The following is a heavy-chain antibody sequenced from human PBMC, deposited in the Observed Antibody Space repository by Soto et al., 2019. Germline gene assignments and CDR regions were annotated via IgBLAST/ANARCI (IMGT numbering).Heavy chain of an antibody. J-gene: IGHJ4*02. D-gene: IGHD2-8*02. CDR3: ARPTSCTETRCSPFDY. Sequence: PWESLKLSCKGSGCSFTSYWISWVRQMPGKGLEWMGRIDPSESYTKYSPSSQGHVTISADNSISTAYLQWSSLKASDTAMYYCARPTSCTETRCSPFDYWGQGTLVTVAS. V-gene: IGHV5-10-1*01. CDR1: GCSFTSYW. CDR2: IDPSESYT.